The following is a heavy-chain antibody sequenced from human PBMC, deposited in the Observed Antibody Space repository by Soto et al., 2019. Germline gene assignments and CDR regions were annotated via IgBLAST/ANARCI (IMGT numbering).Heavy chain of an antibody. CDR1: GFTFSSSF. CDR3: ATYFRGSGRYFFDY. V-gene: IGHV3-7*03. D-gene: IGHD6-19*01. Sequence: EVQLVESGGALVQPGGSLRLSCVASGFTFSSSFMGWVRQAPGKGLEWVANINQDGGGTYYVDSVQGRFTISRDNAKDSLFLQMDSLRVEDTAVYYCATYFRGSGRYFFDYWGQGTPVTVSS. J-gene: IGHJ4*02. CDR2: INQDGGGT.